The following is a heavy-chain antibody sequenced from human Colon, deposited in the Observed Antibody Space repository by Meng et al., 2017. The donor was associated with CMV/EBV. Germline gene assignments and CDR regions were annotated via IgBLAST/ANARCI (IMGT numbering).Heavy chain of an antibody. J-gene: IGHJ4*02. Sequence: GSLSGSSWGWLVQSPRTGLGCMGDLLHSENVNPHPSLRRRITMSLDTTKSQISLKLASVAAADTAVYFCAGGLRSFFDIWGRGTLVTVSS. CDR1: GSLSGSS. V-gene: IGHV4-34*13. CDR2: LLHSENV. CDR3: AGGLRSFFDI. D-gene: IGHD3-10*01.